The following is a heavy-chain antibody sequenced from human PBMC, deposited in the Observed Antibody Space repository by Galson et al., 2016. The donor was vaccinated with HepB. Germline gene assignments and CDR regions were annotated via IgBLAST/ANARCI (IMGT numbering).Heavy chain of an antibody. CDR1: GYSFSSYW. D-gene: IGHD6-19*01. Sequence: QSGAEVKKPGESLKIPCRGSGYSFSSYWIGWVRQMPGKGLEWLGNIYPGDSDTRYSPSFQGQVSISADKSITTAYLQWSSLKASDTAFYYCARRGSGWSLFDSWGQGTQVTVSS. J-gene: IGHJ4*02. CDR3: ARRGSGWSLFDS. V-gene: IGHV5-51*01. CDR2: IYPGDSDT.